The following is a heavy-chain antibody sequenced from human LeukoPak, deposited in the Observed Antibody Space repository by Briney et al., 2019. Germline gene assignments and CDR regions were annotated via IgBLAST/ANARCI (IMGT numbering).Heavy chain of an antibody. CDR3: AKGGVRGVRDFDS. CDR1: GFTFSDYY. V-gene: IGHV3-23*01. J-gene: IGHJ4*02. Sequence: GGSLRLSCAASGFTFSDYYMSWVRQAPGKGLEWVSLISGSGGSTYYADSVKGRFTISRDNSKNTLYLQMNSLRAEDTAVYYCAKGGVRGVRDFDSWGQGTLVTVSS. CDR2: ISGSGGST. D-gene: IGHD3-10*01.